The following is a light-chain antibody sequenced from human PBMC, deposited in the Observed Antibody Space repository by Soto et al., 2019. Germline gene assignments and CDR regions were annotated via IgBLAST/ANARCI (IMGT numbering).Light chain of an antibody. Sequence: QSALTQPASVSGSPGQSITISCTGTSSDVGGYDSVSWYQQSPGKAPKLIIYEVSHRPSGISVRFSGSKSGDTASLTISGLQPEDEADYFCTSFTTTSPCVFGSGTKVTVL. CDR2: EVS. J-gene: IGLJ1*01. CDR1: SSDVGGYDS. V-gene: IGLV2-14*01. CDR3: TSFTTTSPCV.